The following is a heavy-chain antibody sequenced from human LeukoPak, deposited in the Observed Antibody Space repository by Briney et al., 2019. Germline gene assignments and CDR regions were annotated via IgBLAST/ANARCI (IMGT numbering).Heavy chain of an antibody. Sequence: GGSLRLSCAASGFTFSSYWMTWVRQAPGKGLEWVANIKQDGSGKDYVDSVKGRFTISRDNAKNSLYLQMNSLRAEDTAVYYCAREFRQNWFDPWGQGTLVTVSS. CDR2: IKQDGSGK. J-gene: IGHJ5*02. CDR3: AREFRQNWFDP. CDR1: GFTFSSYW. V-gene: IGHV3-7*01.